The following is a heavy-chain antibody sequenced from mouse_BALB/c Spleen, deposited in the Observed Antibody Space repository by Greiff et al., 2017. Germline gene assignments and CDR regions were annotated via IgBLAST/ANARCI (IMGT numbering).Heavy chain of an antibody. J-gene: IGHJ1*01. CDR1: GYSITSDYA. CDR2: ISYSGST. CDR3: AREDYERYCDV. V-gene: IGHV3-2*02. D-gene: IGHD2-4*01. Sequence: DVKLQESGPGLVKPSQSLSLTCTVTGYSITSDYAWNWIRQFPGNKLEWMGYISYSGSTSYNPSLKSRISITRDTSKNQFFLQLNSVTTEDTATYYCAREDYERYCDVWGAGTTVTVSS.